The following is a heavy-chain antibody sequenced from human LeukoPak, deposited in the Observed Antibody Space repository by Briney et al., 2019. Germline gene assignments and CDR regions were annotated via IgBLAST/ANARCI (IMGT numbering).Heavy chain of an antibody. V-gene: IGHV1-69*05. CDR1: GGTFSSYA. CDR2: IIPIFGTA. Sequence: SVKVSCKASGGTFSSYAISWVRQAPGQGLEWMGRIIPIFGTANYAQKFQGRVTITTDESTSTAYMELSSLRSEDTAVYYCARDGRGYYYDSSGYYDYWGQGTLVTVSS. D-gene: IGHD3-22*01. CDR3: ARDGRGYYYDSSGYYDY. J-gene: IGHJ4*02.